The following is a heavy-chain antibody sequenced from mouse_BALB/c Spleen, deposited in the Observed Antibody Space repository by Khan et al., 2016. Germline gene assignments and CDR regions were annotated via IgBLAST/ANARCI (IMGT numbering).Heavy chain of an antibody. D-gene: IGHD1-2*01. J-gene: IGHJ1*01. CDR2: INPDSSTI. Sequence: EVQLLEAGGGLVQPGGSLKLSCAASGFDFSRYWMSWVQPAPGKGLEWIGEINPDSSTINYTPSLKDKFIISRDNVKNTLDQPMSIVTAEDAAHYCCTRRGSYDYVYFDVWGAGTTVTVSS. V-gene: IGHV4-1*02. CDR1: GFDFSRYW. CDR3: TRRGSYDYVYFDV.